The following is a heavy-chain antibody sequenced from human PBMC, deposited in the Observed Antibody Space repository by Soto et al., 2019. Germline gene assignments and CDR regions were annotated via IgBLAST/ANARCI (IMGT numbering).Heavy chain of an antibody. CDR2: IVVGSGNT. V-gene: IGHV1-58*02. CDR3: AAGSTVNTFAPGSGFYMDV. D-gene: IGHD4-17*01. CDR1: GVTLTSSA. Sequence: SVKVSCKASGVTLTSSAMQWVRQARGQRLEWIGWIVVGSGNTNYAQKFQERVTITRDMSTSTAYMELSSLRSEDTAVYYCAAGSTVNTFAPGSGFYMDVWGKGTTVTVSS. J-gene: IGHJ6*03.